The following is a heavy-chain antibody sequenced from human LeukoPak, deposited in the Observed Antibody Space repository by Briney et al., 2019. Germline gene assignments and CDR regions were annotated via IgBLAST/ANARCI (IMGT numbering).Heavy chain of an antibody. CDR2: IYYSGST. CDR1: GGSISSSSYY. CDR3: ARISGYGYNWFDP. J-gene: IGHJ5*02. D-gene: IGHD5-12*01. Sequence: PSETLSLTCTVSGGSISSSSYYWGWIRQPPGKGLEWIGSIYYSGSTYYNPSLKSRVTISVDTSKNQFSLKLSSVTAADTAVYYCARISGYGYNWFDPWGQGTLVTVSS. V-gene: IGHV4-39*01.